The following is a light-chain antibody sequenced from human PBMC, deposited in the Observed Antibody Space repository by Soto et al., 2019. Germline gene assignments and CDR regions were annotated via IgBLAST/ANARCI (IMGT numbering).Light chain of an antibody. Sequence: DIPMTQSPSSMSVSGQDRVIITCRASQSISNHLNWYQQKPGKAPKLLIFAASSLQSGVPSRFSGSGSGTDFTLTISCLQSEDFATYYCQQYYSYPTFGPGTKVDI. CDR3: QQYYSYPT. CDR2: AAS. V-gene: IGKV1-39*01. J-gene: IGKJ3*01. CDR1: QSISNH.